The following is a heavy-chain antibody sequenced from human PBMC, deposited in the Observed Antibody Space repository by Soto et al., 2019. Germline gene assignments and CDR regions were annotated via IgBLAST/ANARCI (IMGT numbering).Heavy chain of an antibody. CDR3: AGDGVDTGMPYGMDV. J-gene: IGHJ6*02. CDR1: GGTFSSYA. Sequence: QVQLVQSGAEVKKPGSSVKVSCKASGGTFSSYAISWVRQAPGQGLEWMGGIIPIFGTANYAQKFQGRVTIPADETTSTAYMELRSLGSEDTAVYYCAGDGVDTGMPYGMDVWGQGTTVTVSS. CDR2: IIPIFGTA. V-gene: IGHV1-69*12. D-gene: IGHD5-18*01.